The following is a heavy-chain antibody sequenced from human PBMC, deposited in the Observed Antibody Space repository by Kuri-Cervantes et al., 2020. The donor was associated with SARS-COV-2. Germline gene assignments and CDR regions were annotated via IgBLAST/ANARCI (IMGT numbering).Heavy chain of an antibody. D-gene: IGHD6-19*01. Sequence: SETLSLTCTVSGGSISSYYWSWIRQPAGKGLEWIGRIYTSGSTNYNPSLKSRVTMSVDTSKNQFSLKLSSVTAADTAVYYCARVSSGWSYRLLDYWGQGTLVTVSS. CDR3: ARVSSGWSYRLLDY. CDR2: IYTSGST. V-gene: IGHV4-4*07. CDR1: GGSISSYY. J-gene: IGHJ4*02.